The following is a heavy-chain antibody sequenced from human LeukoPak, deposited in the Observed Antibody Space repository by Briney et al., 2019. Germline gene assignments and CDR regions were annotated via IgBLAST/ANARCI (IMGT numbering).Heavy chain of an antibody. CDR3: ARVGNGSGSQNWFDP. D-gene: IGHD3-10*01. J-gene: IGHJ5*02. V-gene: IGHV1-69*06. CDR1: GGTFSSYA. Sequence: GSSVKVSCKASGGTFSSYAISWVRQAPGQGLEWMGGIIPIFGTANYAQKFQGRVTITADKSTSTAYMELSSLRSEDTAVYYCARVGNGSGSQNWFDPWGQGTLVTASS. CDR2: IIPIFGTA.